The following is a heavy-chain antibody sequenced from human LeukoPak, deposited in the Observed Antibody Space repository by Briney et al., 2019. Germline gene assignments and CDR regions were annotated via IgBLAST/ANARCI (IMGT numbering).Heavy chain of an antibody. J-gene: IGHJ4*02. CDR3: VHFFRNQLFDY. V-gene: IGHV4-34*01. D-gene: IGHD2-2*01. CDR2: IYYSGST. CDR1: GGSFSGYY. Sequence: SETLSLTCAVYGGSFSGYYWSWIRQPPGKGLEWIGSIYYSGSTYYNPSLKSRVTISVDTSKNQFSLKLSSVTAADTAVYYCVHFFRNQLFDYWGQGTLVTVSS.